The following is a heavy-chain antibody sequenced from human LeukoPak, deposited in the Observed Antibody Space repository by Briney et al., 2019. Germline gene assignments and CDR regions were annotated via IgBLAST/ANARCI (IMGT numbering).Heavy chain of an antibody. V-gene: IGHV3-23*01. CDR1: GFTFSSYA. CDR3: AKIAKQLVLLNWFDP. D-gene: IGHD6-13*01. Sequence: SGGSLRLSCAASGFTFSSYAMSWVRQAPGKGLEWVSAISGSGGSTYYADSVKGRFTISRDNSKNTLYLQMNSLRAKDTAVYYCAKIAKQLVLLNWFDPWGQGTLVTVSS. CDR2: ISGSGGST. J-gene: IGHJ5*02.